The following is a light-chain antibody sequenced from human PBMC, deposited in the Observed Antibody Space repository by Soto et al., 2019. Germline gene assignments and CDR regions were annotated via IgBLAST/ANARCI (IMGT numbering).Light chain of an antibody. CDR3: QQYDTSPRT. CDR1: QSVSSSY. V-gene: IGKV3-20*01. Sequence: EIVLTQSPGTLSLSPGERATLSCRASQSVSSSYLAWYQQKRDQAPRLLIYGASSRATGIPTRFSGSGSGTDFTLTISSLEPQDFAVYYCQQYDTSPRTFGQGTKVEI. J-gene: IGKJ1*01. CDR2: GAS.